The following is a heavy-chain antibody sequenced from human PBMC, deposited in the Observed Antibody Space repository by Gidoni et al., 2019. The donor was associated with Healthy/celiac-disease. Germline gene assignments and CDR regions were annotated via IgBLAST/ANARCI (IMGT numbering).Heavy chain of an antibody. CDR3: ARADGDYNIDY. CDR2: IIPILGIA. Sequence: LQAPGQGLEWMGRIIPILGIANYAQKFQGRVTITADKSTSTAYMELSSLRSEDTAVYYCARADGDYNIDYWGQGTLVTVSS. J-gene: IGHJ4*02. V-gene: IGHV1-69*04. D-gene: IGHD4-17*01.